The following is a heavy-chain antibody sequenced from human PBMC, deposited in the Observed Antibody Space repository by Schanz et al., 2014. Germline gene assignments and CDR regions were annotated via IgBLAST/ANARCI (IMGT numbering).Heavy chain of an antibody. CDR3: AKQIHYDILTVTRN. D-gene: IGHD3-9*01. CDR2: LSGSGGST. V-gene: IGHV3-23*01. CDR1: GFTFSKYW. J-gene: IGHJ4*02. Sequence: EVQLLESGGGLVQPGGSLRLSCGGSGFTFSKYWMSWVRQAPGKGLEWVSALSGSGGSTYYADSVKGRFTISRDNSKNTLYLQMNSLRAEDTAVDYCAKQIHYDILTVTRNWGQGTLVTVSS.